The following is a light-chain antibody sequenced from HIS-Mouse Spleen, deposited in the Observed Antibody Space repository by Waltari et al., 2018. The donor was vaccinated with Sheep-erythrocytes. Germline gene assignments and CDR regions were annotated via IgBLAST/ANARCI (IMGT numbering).Light chain of an antibody. J-gene: IGLJ3*02. Sequence: SYELTQPPSVPVSPGQTARITCSGDALPKQYACWYPQKSGQAPVLVIYEDSKRPSGIPERFSGSSSGTMATLTISGAQVEDEADYYCYSTDSSGNHSNWVFGGGTKLTVL. CDR1: ALPKQY. CDR3: YSTDSSGNHSNWV. CDR2: EDS. V-gene: IGLV3-10*01.